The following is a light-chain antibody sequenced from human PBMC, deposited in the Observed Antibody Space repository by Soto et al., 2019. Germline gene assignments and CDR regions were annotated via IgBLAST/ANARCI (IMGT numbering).Light chain of an antibody. J-gene: IGKJ1*01. CDR2: GAS. V-gene: IGKV1-5*01. CDR1: QSISNR. CDR3: PHYGYVWT. Sequence: DLQMTQSPSTLSACLGDRVTITCRASQSISNRLAWYQHKPGEAPKVLIFGASRLEVGVPSRFSGSASGTEFSLTITSLQPDDLGTYYCPHYGYVWTFGQGTKVEI.